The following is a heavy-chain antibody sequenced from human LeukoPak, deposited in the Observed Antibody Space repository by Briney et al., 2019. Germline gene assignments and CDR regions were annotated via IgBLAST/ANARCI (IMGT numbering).Heavy chain of an antibody. CDR3: ARGNIVVEIAATEYYFDY. Sequence: ASVKVSCKAFGYIFTDYYIHWVRQAPGQGLEWMGWIIPNSGGTNYAQKFVGGVTMTRDTSISTAYMELSRLRSDDTAVYYCARGNIVVEIAATEYYFDYWGQGTLVTVSS. V-gene: IGHV1-2*02. J-gene: IGHJ4*02. D-gene: IGHD2-15*01. CDR2: IIPNSGGT. CDR1: GYIFTDYY.